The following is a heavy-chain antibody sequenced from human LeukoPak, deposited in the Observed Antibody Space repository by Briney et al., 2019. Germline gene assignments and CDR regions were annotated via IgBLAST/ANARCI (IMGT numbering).Heavy chain of an antibody. CDR2: INPNSGGT. Sequence: GASVKVSCEASGYTFTGYYMHWVRQAPGQGLEWMGWINPNSGGTNYAQKFQGRVTMTRDMSVSTAYMEFTSLRSDDTAVYYCARSTVVTATFDYWGQGTLVTVSS. J-gene: IGHJ4*02. CDR3: ARSTVVTATFDY. D-gene: IGHD2-21*02. V-gene: IGHV1-2*02. CDR1: GYTFTGYY.